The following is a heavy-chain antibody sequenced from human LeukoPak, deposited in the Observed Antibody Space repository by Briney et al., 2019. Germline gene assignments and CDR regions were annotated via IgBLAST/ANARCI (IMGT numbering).Heavy chain of an antibody. CDR3: AGGTMIGYYYYMDV. CDR2: INHSGTST. V-gene: IGHV1-46*01. Sequence: VASVKVSCKASGYTFTSYYMHWVRQAPGKGLEWMGVINHSGTSTNYAQKFKGRVTMTRDTSKSTVYLELNSLRAEDTAGYYCAGGTMIGYYYYMDVWGKGTTVTVSS. J-gene: IGHJ6*03. D-gene: IGHD3-22*01. CDR1: GYTFTSYY.